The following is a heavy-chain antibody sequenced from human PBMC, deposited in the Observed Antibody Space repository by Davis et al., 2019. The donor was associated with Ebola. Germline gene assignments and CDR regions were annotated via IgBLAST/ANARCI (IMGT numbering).Heavy chain of an antibody. D-gene: IGHD6-19*01. J-gene: IGHJ2*01. CDR2: IYYSGST. V-gene: IGHV4-31*03. Sequence: LRLSCTVSGGSISSGGYYWSWIRQHPGKGLEWIGYIYYSGSTYYNPSLKSRVTISVDKSKNQFSLKLSSVTAADTAVYYCARLEQWLVPWYFDLWGRGTLVTVSS. CDR1: GGSISSGGYY. CDR3: ARLEQWLVPWYFDL.